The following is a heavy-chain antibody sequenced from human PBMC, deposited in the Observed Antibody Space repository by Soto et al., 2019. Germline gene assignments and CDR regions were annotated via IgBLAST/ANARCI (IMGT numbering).Heavy chain of an antibody. Sequence: QVQLVESGGGVVQPGRSLRLSCAASGFTFSSYGIHWVRQAPGKGLEWVAVISYDGSNKYYADSVKGRFTISRDNSKNTLYLQMNSLGAEDTAVYYCAKQEGVGYNYGHFDYWGQGTLVTVSS. CDR3: AKQEGVGYNYGHFDY. CDR1: GFTFSSYG. CDR2: ISYDGSNK. J-gene: IGHJ4*02. D-gene: IGHD1-1*01. V-gene: IGHV3-30*18.